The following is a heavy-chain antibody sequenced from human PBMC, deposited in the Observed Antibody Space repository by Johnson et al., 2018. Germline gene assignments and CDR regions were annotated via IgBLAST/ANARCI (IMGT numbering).Heavy chain of an antibody. J-gene: IGHJ3*02. CDR3: AKDQSPEVGVDPFDI. CDR2: ISYDGSNK. CDR1: GFTFSSYG. Sequence: VQLLETGGGLVQPGGSLRLSCAASGFTFSSYGMHWVRQAPGKGLEWVAVISYDGSNKYYADSVKGRFTISRDNSKNTLYLQMNSLRAEDTAVYYCAKDQSPEVGVDPFDIWGQGTMVTVSS. V-gene: IGHV3-30*18. D-gene: IGHD1-26*01.